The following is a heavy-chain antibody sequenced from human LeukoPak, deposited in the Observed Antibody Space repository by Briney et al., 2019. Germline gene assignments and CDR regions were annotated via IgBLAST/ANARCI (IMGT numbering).Heavy chain of an antibody. Sequence: ASVKVSCKASGYTFTSYYMHWVRQAPGQGLEWMGWIKTYNGNTNYAQKFQGRVTLTTDTSTRTAYMELRSLTSDDTAVYYCAREGNTWLDPWGQGALVTVSS. CDR1: GYTFTSYY. CDR2: IKTYNGNT. CDR3: AREGNTWLDP. J-gene: IGHJ5*02. V-gene: IGHV1/OR15-2*02.